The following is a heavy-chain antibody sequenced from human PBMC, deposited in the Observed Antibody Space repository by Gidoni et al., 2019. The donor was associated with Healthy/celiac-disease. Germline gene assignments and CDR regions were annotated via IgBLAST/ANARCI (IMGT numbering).Heavy chain of an antibody. CDR3: ALKGDSGSQTTYYYYYGMDV. Sequence: EVQLLESGGGLVQPGGSLRLSCAASGFTFSSSAMSWVRQAPGKGLEWVSAISGSGGSTYYADSVKGRFTISRDNSKNTLYLQMNSLRAEDTAVYYCALKGDSGSQTTYYYYYGMDVWGQGTTVTVSS. CDR1: GFTFSSSA. D-gene: IGHD3-10*01. V-gene: IGHV3-23*01. J-gene: IGHJ6*02. CDR2: ISGSGGST.